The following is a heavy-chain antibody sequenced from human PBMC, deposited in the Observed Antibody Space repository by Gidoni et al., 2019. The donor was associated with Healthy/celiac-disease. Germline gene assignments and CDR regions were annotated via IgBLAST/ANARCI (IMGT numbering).Heavy chain of an antibody. Sequence: QVQLVQSGAAVKKPGSSVKVSCKASGGTFSSYTISWVRQAPGQGLEWMGRIIPILGIANYAQKFQGRVTITADKSTSTAYMELSSLRSEDTAVYYCAFQVTAPHYWYFDLWGRGTLVTVSS. D-gene: IGHD2-21*02. CDR2: IIPILGIA. J-gene: IGHJ2*01. CDR1: GGTFSSYT. V-gene: IGHV1-69*02. CDR3: AFQVTAPHYWYFDL.